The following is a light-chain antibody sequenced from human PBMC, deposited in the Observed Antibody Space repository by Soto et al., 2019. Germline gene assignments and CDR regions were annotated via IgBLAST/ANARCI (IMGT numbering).Light chain of an antibody. J-gene: IGLJ3*02. V-gene: IGLV1-44*01. CDR2: SNN. CDR1: SSNIGSNT. Sequence: QYVLTQPPSASGTPGQSGTISCSGSSSNIGSNTVNWYQQLPGTAPKLLIYSNNQPPSGVPDRFSGSKSGTSASLAISGLQSEDEADYYCSTWDDSLNGWVFGGGTKRTVL. CDR3: STWDDSLNGWV.